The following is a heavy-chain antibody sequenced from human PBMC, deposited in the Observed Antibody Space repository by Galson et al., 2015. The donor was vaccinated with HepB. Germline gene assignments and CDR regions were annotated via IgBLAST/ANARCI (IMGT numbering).Heavy chain of an antibody. CDR1: GYTFTNYY. CDR3: ARDLSGNDY. V-gene: IGHV1-46*01. J-gene: IGHJ4*02. D-gene: IGHD6-19*01. CDR2: INPTGGGT. Sequence: SVKVSCKASGYTFTNYYMHWVRQASGQGLEWMGIINPTGGGTNYAQKFQGRVTMTRDTSTSTVYMELSSLRSEDTAVYYCARDLSGNDYWGQGTLVTVSS.